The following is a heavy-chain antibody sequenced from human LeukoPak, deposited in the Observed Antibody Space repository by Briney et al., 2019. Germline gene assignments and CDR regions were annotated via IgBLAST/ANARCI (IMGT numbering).Heavy chain of an antibody. J-gene: IGHJ4*02. V-gene: IGHV4-34*01. D-gene: IGHD6-6*01. CDR3: ARGRLMEQYSSSSDGYFDY. Sequence: SETLSLTCAVYGGSFSGYYWSWIRQSPGEGLEWIGEINHSRSTNHNPSLKSRVTISIDTSKNQVSLKLTSVTAADTAVYYCARGRLMEQYSSSSDGYFDYWGRGTLVTVSS. CDR2: INHSRST. CDR1: GGSFSGYY.